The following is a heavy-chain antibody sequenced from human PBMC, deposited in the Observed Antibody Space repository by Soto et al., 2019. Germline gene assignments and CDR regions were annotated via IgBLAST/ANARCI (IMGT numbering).Heavy chain of an antibody. CDR1: GYRFTTYW. CDR3: ARWYYSGSGRYFDY. CDR2: IYPADSDT. Sequence: EVQLVQSGAEVKKPGESLKISCKGSGYRFTTYWIGWVRQMPGKGLEWMGIIYPADSDTRYSPSFQGQVTISVDKSISTANLQWSSLRASDTAMYYCARWYYSGSGRYFDYWGQGTLVTVSS. V-gene: IGHV5-51*03. J-gene: IGHJ4*02. D-gene: IGHD3-10*01.